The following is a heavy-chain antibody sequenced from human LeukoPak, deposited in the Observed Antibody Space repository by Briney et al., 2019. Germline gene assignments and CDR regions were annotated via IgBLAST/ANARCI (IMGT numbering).Heavy chain of an antibody. D-gene: IGHD2-2*02. CDR3: ARWAGYCRITNCYSAFDY. Sequence: SVKVSCKASGGTFSNYAISWVRHAPGQGLEGMGEITPIFATPSYAQKFQGKVTITADESTSTAYMELSGLRSEDTAVYYCARWAGYCRITNCYSAFDYWGQGTLVTVSS. CDR1: GGTFSNYA. V-gene: IGHV1-69*13. CDR2: ITPIFATP. J-gene: IGHJ4*02.